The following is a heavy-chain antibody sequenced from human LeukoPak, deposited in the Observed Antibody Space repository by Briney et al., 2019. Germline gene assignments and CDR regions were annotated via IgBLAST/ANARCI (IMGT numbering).Heavy chain of an antibody. J-gene: IGHJ6*02. V-gene: IGHV1-46*01. CDR3: ARIPIAEHYYYYGMDV. D-gene: IGHD6-13*01. Sequence: ASVKVSCKASGYTFTSYYMHWVRQAPGQGLEWMGIINPSGGSTSYAQKFQGRVTMTRDTSTSTVYMELSSLRSEDTAVYYCARIPIAEHYYYYGMDVWGQGTTVTVSS. CDR2: INPSGGST. CDR1: GYTFTSYY.